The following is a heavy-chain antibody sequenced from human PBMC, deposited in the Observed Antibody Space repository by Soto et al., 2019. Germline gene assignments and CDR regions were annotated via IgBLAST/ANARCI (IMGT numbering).Heavy chain of an antibody. Sequence: GGSLRLSCAASGFTFSSYDMHWVRQAPGKGLEWVAVISYDGSNKYYADSVKGRFTISRDNSKNTLYLQMNSLRAEDTAVYYCARGVSSWSHYYYGMDVWGQGTTVTVSS. CDR3: ARGVSSWSHYYYGMDV. CDR2: ISYDGSNK. J-gene: IGHJ6*02. V-gene: IGHV3-30-3*01. CDR1: GFTFSSYD. D-gene: IGHD6-13*01.